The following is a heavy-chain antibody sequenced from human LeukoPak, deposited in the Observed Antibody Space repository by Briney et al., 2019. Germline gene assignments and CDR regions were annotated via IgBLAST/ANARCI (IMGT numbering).Heavy chain of an antibody. V-gene: IGHV3-21*01. J-gene: IGHJ4*02. CDR1: GFXFSSYS. D-gene: IGHD6-13*01. CDR2: ISSSSSYI. Sequence: GGSLRLSCAASGFXFSSYSINWVRQAPGKGLEWVSHISSSSSYIYYADSVKGRFTISRDNAKNSLYLQMNSLRAEDTAVYYCARDPAAGGYFDYWGQGTLVTVSS. CDR3: ARDPAAGGYFDY.